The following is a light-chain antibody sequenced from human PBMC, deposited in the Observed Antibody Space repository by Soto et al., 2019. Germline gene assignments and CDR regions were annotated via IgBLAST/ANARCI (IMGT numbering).Light chain of an antibody. CDR2: GAS. Sequence: VMTQSPAPLSVSPGERATLSCRASQSVSNNYLAWYQQKPGQAPRLLIYGASNRATGIPDRFSDSGSGTDFTLTISRLEPEDFAVYYCQQYGSSGTFGQGTKVDIK. V-gene: IGKV3-20*01. CDR1: QSVSNNY. CDR3: QQYGSSGT. J-gene: IGKJ1*01.